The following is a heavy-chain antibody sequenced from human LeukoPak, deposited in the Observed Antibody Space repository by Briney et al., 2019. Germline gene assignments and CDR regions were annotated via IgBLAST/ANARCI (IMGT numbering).Heavy chain of an antibody. CDR2: INPDGGNT. V-gene: IGHV1-46*01. CDR3: AREMTTVTTNYFDY. J-gene: IGHJ4*02. D-gene: IGHD4-17*01. CDR1: GYTFTNSY. Sequence: ASVKVSCKASGYTFTNSYIHWVRQAPGQVLEWMGLINPDGGNTNYAQNFQGRVTLTRDTSTSTVYMELSSLRSEDTAVYYCAREMTTVTTNYFDYWGQGTLVTVSS.